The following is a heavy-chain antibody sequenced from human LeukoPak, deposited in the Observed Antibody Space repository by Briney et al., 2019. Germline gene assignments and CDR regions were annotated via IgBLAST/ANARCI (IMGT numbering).Heavy chain of an antibody. CDR1: GGSISSGGYY. V-gene: IGHV4-31*03. D-gene: IGHD4-17*01. Sequence: PSETLSLTCTVSGGSISSGGYYWSWIRPHPGKGLEWIGYIYYSGSTYYNPSLKGRVTISVDTSKNQFSLKLSSVTAADTAVYYCARAYDYGDSNWFDPWGQGTLVTVSS. CDR3: ARAYDYGDSNWFDP. J-gene: IGHJ5*02. CDR2: IYYSGST.